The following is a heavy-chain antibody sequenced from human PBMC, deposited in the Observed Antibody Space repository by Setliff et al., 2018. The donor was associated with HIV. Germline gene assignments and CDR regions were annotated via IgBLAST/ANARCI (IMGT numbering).Heavy chain of an antibody. J-gene: IGHJ5*01. V-gene: IGHV4-61*02. D-gene: IGHD3-16*01. Sequence: SETLSLTCTVSGGSISRGSYYWSWIRQPAGKGLEWIGRIYTNGNTNYKPSLKSRLTISVDTSKNQFSLSLNSVTAADTAVYFCARGGAVSADFDSWGQGTLVTVSS. CDR1: GGSISRGSYY. CDR3: ARGGAVSADFDS. CDR2: IYTNGNT.